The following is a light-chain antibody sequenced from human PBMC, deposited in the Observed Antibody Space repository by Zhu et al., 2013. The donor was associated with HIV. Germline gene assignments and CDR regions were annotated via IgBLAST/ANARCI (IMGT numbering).Light chain of an antibody. CDR2: CI. CDR1: QSVSSN. J-gene: IGKJ4*01. CDR3: QQRSNWPT. V-gene: IGKV3D-15*01. Sequence: EIVMTQSPATLSVSPGERATLSCRASQSVSSNLAWYQQKPGLGSQAPHLWCIHQGHWHPRQVSVAVGLGTDFTLTISRVEPEDFAVYYCQQRSNWPTFGGGTKVEIK.